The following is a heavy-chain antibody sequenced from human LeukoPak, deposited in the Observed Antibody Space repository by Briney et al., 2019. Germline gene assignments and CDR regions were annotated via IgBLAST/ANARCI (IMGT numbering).Heavy chain of an antibody. D-gene: IGHD3-10*01. CDR2: IWHDGSQK. V-gene: IGHV3-33*01. J-gene: IGHJ4*02. CDR3: ARQFFGSGSYPDF. CDR1: GFIFDTYA. Sequence: GGSLRLSCAASGFIFDTYAMHWVRQAPGQGLEWVALIWHDGSQKFYSNSVRGQFTIYRDNSKNPVYLQMNNLRPDDTAVYYCARQFFGSGSYPDFWGQGTLVTVSS.